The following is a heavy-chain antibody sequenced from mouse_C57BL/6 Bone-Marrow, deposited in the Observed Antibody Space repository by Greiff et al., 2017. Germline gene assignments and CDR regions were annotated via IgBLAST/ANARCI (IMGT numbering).Heavy chain of an antibody. CDR1: GFTFSDYY. J-gene: IGHJ2*01. D-gene: IGHD2-4*01. V-gene: IGHV5-16*01. CDR3: AREGIYYDYGGNYFDY. Sequence: EVKLVESEGGLVQPGSSMKLSCTASGFTFSDYYMACVRQVPEKGLEWVANINYDGSSNYYLDSLKSRFIISSDNAKNILYLQMSSLKSEDTATYYCAREGIYYDYGGNYFDYWGQGTTLTVSS. CDR2: INYDGSSN.